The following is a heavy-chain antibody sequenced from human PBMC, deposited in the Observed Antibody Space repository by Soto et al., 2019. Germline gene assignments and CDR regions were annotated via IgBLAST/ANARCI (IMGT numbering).Heavy chain of an antibody. V-gene: IGHV3-23*01. J-gene: IGHJ4*02. D-gene: IGHD3-10*01. CDR3: VRGSQESYQGSRIFAF. CDR1: GLTFGSRA. CDR2: ITDTGGDA. Sequence: GGSLRLSGVASGLTFGSRAMSWVRQSPGEGLEWVSTITDTGGDAKYADSVRGRFAISRDNSKNTLYLQMSALRAEDSAISFCVRGSQESYQGSRIFAFWGRGTLVTVSS.